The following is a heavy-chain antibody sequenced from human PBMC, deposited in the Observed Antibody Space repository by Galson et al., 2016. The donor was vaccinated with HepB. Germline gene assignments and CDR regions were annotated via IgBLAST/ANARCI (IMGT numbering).Heavy chain of an antibody. V-gene: IGHV3-33*01. CDR2: VFYDGGKK. D-gene: IGHD2-15*01. CDR1: GFSFSNNV. J-gene: IGHJ3*01. Sequence: SLRLSCAASGFSFSNNVMHWVRQAPGKGLEWVAIVFYDGGKKYYADSVKGRFTISRDNFENAVYLEMNNLRAEDTGVYYCARGGGRPTGDAFDVWGLGKMVTVSS. CDR3: ARGGGRPTGDAFDV.